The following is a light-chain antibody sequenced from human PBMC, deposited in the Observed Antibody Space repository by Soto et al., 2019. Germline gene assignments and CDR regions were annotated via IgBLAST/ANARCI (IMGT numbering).Light chain of an antibody. CDR1: QSISSW. CDR2: AAS. J-gene: IGKJ1*01. CDR3: QQYDGWPRT. V-gene: IGKV1-5*01. Sequence: DIQMTQSPSTLSASVGDRVTITCRASQSISSWLAWYQQKPGKAPKLLIYAASSLESGVPSRFSGSASGTEFTLTISSLQSEDFAFFYCQQYDGWPRTFGQGAKV.